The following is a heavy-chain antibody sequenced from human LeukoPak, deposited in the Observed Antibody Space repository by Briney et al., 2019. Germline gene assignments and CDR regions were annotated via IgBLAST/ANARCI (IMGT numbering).Heavy chain of an antibody. V-gene: IGHV1-69*06. CDR3: ARVIKDVVGGYDLPYYYYGMDV. CDR2: IIPIFGTA. CDR1: GGTFSSYA. D-gene: IGHD5-12*01. Sequence: SVKVSCKASGGTFSSYAISWVRQAPGQGLEWMGGIIPIFGTANYAQKFQGRVTITADKSTSTAYMELSSLRSEDTAVYYCARVIKDVVGGYDLPYYYYGMDVWGKGTTVTVSS. J-gene: IGHJ6*04.